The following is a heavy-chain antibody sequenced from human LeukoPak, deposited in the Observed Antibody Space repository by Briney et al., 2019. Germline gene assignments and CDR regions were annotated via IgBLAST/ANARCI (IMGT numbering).Heavy chain of an antibody. J-gene: IGHJ4*02. CDR1: GGSISSYY. CDR2: IYYSGST. CDR3: ARYLGILYYFDY. V-gene: IGHV4-59*04. Sequence: SETLSLTCTVSGGSISSYYWSWIRQPPGKGLEWIGYIYYSGSTYYNPSLKSRVTISVDTSKNQFSLKLSSVTAAGTAVYYCARYLGILYYFDYWGQGTLVTVSS. D-gene: IGHD7-27*01.